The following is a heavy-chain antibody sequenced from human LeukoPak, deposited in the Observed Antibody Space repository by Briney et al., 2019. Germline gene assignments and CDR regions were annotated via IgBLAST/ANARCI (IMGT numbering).Heavy chain of an antibody. CDR2: IDPNSGGT. D-gene: IGHD3-9*01. J-gene: IGHJ3*02. CDR3: AREMGYYDILTGYFRNANRGDAFDI. V-gene: IGHV1-2*02. CDR1: GYTFTDYY. Sequence: GASVKVSCKASGYTFTDYYMQWVRQAPGQGLEWMGWIDPNSGGTNYAQKFQGRVTMTRDTSISTAYMELSRLRSDDTAVYYCAREMGYYDILTGYFRNANRGDAFDIWGQGTMVTVSS.